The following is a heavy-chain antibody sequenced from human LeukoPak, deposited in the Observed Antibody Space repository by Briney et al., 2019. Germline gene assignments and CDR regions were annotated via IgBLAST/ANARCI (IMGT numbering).Heavy chain of an antibody. CDR1: GGSISSYY. J-gene: IGHJ4*02. CDR2: IYYSGST. V-gene: IGHV4-59*01. Sequence: SETLSLTCTVSGGSISSYYWSWIRQPPGKGLEWIGYIYYSGSTNYNPSPKSRVTISVDTSKNQFSLKLSSVTAADTAVYYCARIPIVATITGFDYWGQGTLVTVSS. CDR3: ARIPIVATITGFDY. D-gene: IGHD5-12*01.